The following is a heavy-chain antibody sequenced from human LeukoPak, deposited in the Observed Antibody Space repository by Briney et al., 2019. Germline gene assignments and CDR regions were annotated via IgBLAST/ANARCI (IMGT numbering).Heavy chain of an antibody. J-gene: IGHJ4*02. Sequence: TGGSLRLSCAASGFTFSSYEMNWVRQAPGKGLEWVSYISSSGSTIYYADSVKGRFTISRDNAKNSLYLQMNSLRAEDTAVYYCARDVGGTGVLDYWGQGTLVTVSS. D-gene: IGHD3-10*01. V-gene: IGHV3-48*03. CDR3: ARDVGGTGVLDY. CDR1: GFTFSSYE. CDR2: ISSSGSTI.